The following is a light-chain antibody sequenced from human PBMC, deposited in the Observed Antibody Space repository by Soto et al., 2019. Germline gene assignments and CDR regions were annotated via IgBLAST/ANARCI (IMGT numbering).Light chain of an antibody. CDR3: QQRSNWPAMYT. CDR1: QSVSSY. Sequence: EIVLTQSPATLSLSPGERATLSCRASQSVSSYLAWYQQKPDQAPRPLIYDASNRATGIPARFSGSGSGTDFTLTISGLEPEDFAVYYCQQRSNWPAMYTFGQGTKLEI. J-gene: IGKJ2*01. V-gene: IGKV3-11*01. CDR2: DAS.